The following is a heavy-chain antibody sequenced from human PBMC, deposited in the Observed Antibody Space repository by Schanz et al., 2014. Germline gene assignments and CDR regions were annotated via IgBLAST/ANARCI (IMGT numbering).Heavy chain of an antibody. J-gene: IGHJ6*02. Sequence: QVQLVQSWAEVKGPGASVKVSCKASGYSFTPFPIHWVRQAPGQRLEWMGWINAGTGNTEYSQKFQGRVTITRDTLASTAYMEVSSLRSEDTAVYFCARDLTVDTGYVVHYYYYGMDVWGQGTTVNFSS. V-gene: IGHV1-3*01. D-gene: IGHD5-12*01. CDR3: ARDLTVDTGYVVHYYYYGMDV. CDR2: INAGTGNT. CDR1: GYSFTPFP.